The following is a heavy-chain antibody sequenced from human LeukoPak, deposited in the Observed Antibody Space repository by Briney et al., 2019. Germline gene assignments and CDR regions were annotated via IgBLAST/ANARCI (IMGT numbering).Heavy chain of an antibody. J-gene: IGHJ4*02. CDR1: GFTFSSYS. D-gene: IGHD4-23*01. CDR2: ISSSSSYI. V-gene: IGHV3-21*01. CDR3: ARDHSLPRYGY. Sequence: GGSLRLSCAASGFTFSSYSMNWVRQAPGKGLEGVSSISSSSSYIYYADSVKGRFTISRDNTKNSLYLQMNSLRAEDTAVYYCARDHSLPRYGYWGQGTLVTVSS.